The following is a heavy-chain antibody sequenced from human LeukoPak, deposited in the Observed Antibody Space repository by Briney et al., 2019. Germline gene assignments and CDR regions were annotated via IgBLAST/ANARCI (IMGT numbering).Heavy chain of an antibody. Sequence: SETLSLTCTVSGYSISSGYYWGWIRQPPGKGLEWIGSIYHSGSTYYNPSLKSRVTISVDTSKNQFSLKLSSVTAADTAVYYCARVLYSSSWYNNWFDPWGQGTLVTVSS. D-gene: IGHD6-13*01. CDR3: ARVLYSSSWYNNWFDP. CDR2: IYHSGST. J-gene: IGHJ5*02. CDR1: GYSISSGYY. V-gene: IGHV4-38-2*02.